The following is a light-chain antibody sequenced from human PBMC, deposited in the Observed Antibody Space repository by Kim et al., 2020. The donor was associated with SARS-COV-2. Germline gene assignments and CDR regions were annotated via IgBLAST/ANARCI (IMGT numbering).Light chain of an antibody. Sequence: SASVGDPVTITCRASQSISRWLAWYQQKPGTAPNLLIHRASDLQSGVPSRFSGSGSETDFTLTINSLQPDDFATYYRHQYKSQSTFGQGTKVDIK. CDR2: RAS. CDR1: QSISRW. CDR3: HQYKSQST. J-gene: IGKJ1*01. V-gene: IGKV1-5*03.